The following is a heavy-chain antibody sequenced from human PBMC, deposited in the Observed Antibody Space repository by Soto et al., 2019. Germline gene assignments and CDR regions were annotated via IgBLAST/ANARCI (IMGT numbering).Heavy chain of an antibody. J-gene: IGHJ4*02. Sequence: QVQLQESGPGLVKPSQTLSLTFTVAGGAISSGGYYCSWIRQHPGKGLEWIGYIYYSGSTYYNTSLKSRVTISVDTSKNPFSLKLSSVTAADTAVYYCARGCTMVRAVSHTQYFDYWGQGTLVTVSS. CDR2: IYYSGST. V-gene: IGHV4-31*03. CDR1: GGAISSGGYY. D-gene: IGHD3-10*01. CDR3: ARGCTMVRAVSHTQYFDY.